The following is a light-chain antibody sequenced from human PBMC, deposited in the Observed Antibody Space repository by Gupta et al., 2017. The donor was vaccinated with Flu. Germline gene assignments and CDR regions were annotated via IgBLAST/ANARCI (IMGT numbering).Light chain of an antibody. CDR3: QTWDSSTVV. V-gene: IGLV3-1*01. CDR2: QDT. J-gene: IGLJ2*01. Sequence: SYLLAQPPSVSVPPGQTASITCSGHKLGDKFASWYQQAPGQSPVLVIDQDTKQPSGIPDRFSGSNSGDTATLTISGTQAMDEADYYCQTWDSSTVVFGGGTKLTVL. CDR1: KLGDKF.